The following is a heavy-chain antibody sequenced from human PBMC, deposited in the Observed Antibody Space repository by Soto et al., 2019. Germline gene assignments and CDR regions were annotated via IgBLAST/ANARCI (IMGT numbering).Heavy chain of an antibody. CDR1: GFAFSGFW. Sequence: EVQLVESGGNLVQPGGSLRLSCAASGFAFSGFWMTWVRQAPGQGLEWVANIEQDGREKNYLDSVKGRFTISRDNAKNSLYLQMNSLQVEDTAVYYCTRGGGWESDYWGQGTLVTVSS. CDR3: TRGGGWESDY. V-gene: IGHV3-7*05. J-gene: IGHJ4*02. D-gene: IGHD1-26*01. CDR2: IEQDGREK.